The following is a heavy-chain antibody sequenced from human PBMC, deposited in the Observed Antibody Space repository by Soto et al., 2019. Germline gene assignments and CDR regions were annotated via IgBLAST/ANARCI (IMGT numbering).Heavy chain of an antibody. J-gene: IGHJ6*04. Sequence: GSLRLSCAASGFTVSSNYMSWVRQAPGKGLEWVSVIYSGGSTYYADSVKGRFTISRDNSKNTLYLQMNSLRAEDTAVYYCARDNTYYDFWSGYYALDVWGKGTTVTVSS. V-gene: IGHV3-66*01. CDR3: ARDNTYYDFWSGYYALDV. D-gene: IGHD3-3*01. CDR1: GFTVSSNY. CDR2: IYSGGST.